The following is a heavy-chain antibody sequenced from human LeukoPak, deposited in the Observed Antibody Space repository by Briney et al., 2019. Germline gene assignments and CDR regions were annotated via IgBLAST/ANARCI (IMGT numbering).Heavy chain of an antibody. J-gene: IGHJ4*02. CDR3: ARMDRLLGGYGLDY. D-gene: IGHD2-21*01. CDR1: GFSFSPYS. Sequence: GGSLRLSCAASGFSFSPYSMNWVRQAPGKGLEWISYIGGNRKTIYYADPVKGRFTVSTDNTKNSLYLQMNSLRAEDTAVYYCARMDRLLGGYGLDYWGQGTLVTVSS. CDR2: IGGNRKTI. V-gene: IGHV3-48*04.